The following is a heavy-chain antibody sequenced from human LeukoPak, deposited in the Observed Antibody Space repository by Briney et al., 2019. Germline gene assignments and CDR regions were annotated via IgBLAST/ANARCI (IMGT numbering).Heavy chain of an antibody. D-gene: IGHD3-10*01. CDR1: GFTFRMYA. CDR3: ATSMVRGHMPCYYYAMDL. V-gene: IGHV3-23*01. J-gene: IGHJ6*02. Sequence: GESLRLSCAASGFTFRMYAMTWVRQAPGKGLEWVSAISGGVGSTYYADSVKGRFTISRDNSKNTVYLQVNSLRADDTAVFYCATSMVRGHMPCYYYAMDLWGQGTTVTVSS. CDR2: ISGGVGST.